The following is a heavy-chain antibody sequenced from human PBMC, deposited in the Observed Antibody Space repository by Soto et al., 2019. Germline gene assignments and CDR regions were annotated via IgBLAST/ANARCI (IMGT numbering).Heavy chain of an antibody. CDR1: GGSISSYY. Sequence: SETLSLTCTVSGGSISSYYWSWIRQPPGKGLQWIGYIFSSGSTNYNPSLKSRVTISVNTSKNQFSLNLNSVTAADTAVYYCARDALYYDSSGYYSVLDYWGQGTLVTVSS. V-gene: IGHV4-4*08. CDR2: IFSSGST. CDR3: ARDALYYDSSGYYSVLDY. D-gene: IGHD3-22*01. J-gene: IGHJ4*02.